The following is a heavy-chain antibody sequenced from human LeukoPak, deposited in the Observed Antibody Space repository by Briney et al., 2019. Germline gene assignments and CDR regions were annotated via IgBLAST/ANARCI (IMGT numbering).Heavy chain of an antibody. J-gene: IGHJ4*02. CDR1: GGTFSSYA. CDR3: ARDGGTQHY. V-gene: IGHV1-69*04. D-gene: IGHD3-16*01. Sequence: ASVKVSCKASGGTFSSYAISWVRQAPGQGLGWMGRIIPIFGIANYAQKFQGRVTITADKSTSTAYTELSSLRSEDTAVYYCARDGGTQHYWGPGTPVTVSS. CDR2: IIPIFGIA.